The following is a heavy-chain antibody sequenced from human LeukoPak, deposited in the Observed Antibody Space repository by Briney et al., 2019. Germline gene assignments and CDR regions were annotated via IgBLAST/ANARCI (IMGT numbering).Heavy chain of an antibody. D-gene: IGHD3-22*01. CDR3: ARDGRFFTMIRLPTGY. CDR1: GFTFSSYW. J-gene: IGHJ4*02. Sequence: GGSLRLSCAASGFTFSSYWMSWVRQAPGKGLEWVANIKQDGSEKYYVYSVKGRFHISRDNAKNSLYLQMNSLRAEDTAVYYCARDGRFFTMIRLPTGYRGQGTLVTVSS. CDR2: IKQDGSEK. V-gene: IGHV3-7*01.